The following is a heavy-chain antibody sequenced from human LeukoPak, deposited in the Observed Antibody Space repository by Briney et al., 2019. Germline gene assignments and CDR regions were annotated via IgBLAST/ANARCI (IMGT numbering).Heavy chain of an antibody. Sequence: GGSLRLSCAASGFSVSNNYMNWVRQSPGKGLEWVSVIFGGGDTYYADSVKGRFTISRDDSENTLYLQMSSLRAEDTAVYYCAREEIEEVPTLTFNWVATYYSHYMDVWGKGTTVAVSS. D-gene: IGHD5-12*01. CDR1: GFSVSNNY. J-gene: IGHJ6*03. V-gene: IGHV3-66*02. CDR2: IFGGGDT. CDR3: AREEIEEVPTLTFNWVATYYSHYMDV.